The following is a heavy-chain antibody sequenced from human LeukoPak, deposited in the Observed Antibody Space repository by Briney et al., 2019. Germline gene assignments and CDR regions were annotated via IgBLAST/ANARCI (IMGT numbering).Heavy chain of an antibody. V-gene: IGHV3-11*01. D-gene: IGHD4-17*01. CDR2: ISSSGSTI. Sequence: PGGSLRLSCVVSGITLSNYGMSWVRQAPGKGLEWVSYISSSGSTIYYADSVKGRFTISRDNAKNSLYLQMNSLRAEDTAVYYCARYGAKVGYFDYWGQGTLVTVSS. CDR3: ARYGAKVGYFDY. J-gene: IGHJ4*02. CDR1: GITLSNYG.